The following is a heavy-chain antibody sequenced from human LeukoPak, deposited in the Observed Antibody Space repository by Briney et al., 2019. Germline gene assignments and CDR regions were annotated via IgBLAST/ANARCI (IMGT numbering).Heavy chain of an antibody. D-gene: IGHD6-19*01. Sequence: ASVKVSCKASGYTFTSYYSHWMRQAPGQGLEWMGILNPSAGSTNYAQKFQGRVTMTRDTSTSTVYMELSSLRSEDTAVYYCARGSETVAGDYWGQGTLVTVSS. CDR2: LNPSAGST. J-gene: IGHJ4*02. CDR3: ARGSETVAGDY. V-gene: IGHV1-46*01. CDR1: GYTFTSYY.